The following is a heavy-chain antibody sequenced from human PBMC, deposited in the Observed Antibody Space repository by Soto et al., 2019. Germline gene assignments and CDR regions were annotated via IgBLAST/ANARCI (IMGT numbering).Heavy chain of an antibody. V-gene: IGHV4-61*01. Sequence: SETLSLTCIVSVGSVSSGSYYWSWIRQPPGKGLEWIGYIYYSGSTNYNPSLKSRVTISVDTSKNQFSLKLSSVTAADTAVYYCARDRGTYSGYRLYYFDYWGQGTLVTVSS. J-gene: IGHJ4*02. CDR3: ARDRGTYSGYRLYYFDY. CDR2: IYYSGST. D-gene: IGHD5-12*01. CDR1: VGSVSSGSYY.